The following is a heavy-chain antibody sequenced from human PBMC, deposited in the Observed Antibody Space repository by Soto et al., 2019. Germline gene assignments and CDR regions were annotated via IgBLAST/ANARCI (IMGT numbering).Heavy chain of an antibody. CDR3: ARIDYGSGSDYNFDY. Sequence: QVQLQESGPGLVTPSGTLSVTCAVSSGSISSSYWWSWVRQPPGERLEWIGEIHHSGDTNYNPSLESRVTISVDKSKNQFSLRLSSVTAADTAVYYCARIDYGSGSDYNFDYRGQGTLVTVSS. V-gene: IGHV4-4*02. CDR1: SGSISSSYW. D-gene: IGHD3-10*01. CDR2: IHHSGDT. J-gene: IGHJ4*02.